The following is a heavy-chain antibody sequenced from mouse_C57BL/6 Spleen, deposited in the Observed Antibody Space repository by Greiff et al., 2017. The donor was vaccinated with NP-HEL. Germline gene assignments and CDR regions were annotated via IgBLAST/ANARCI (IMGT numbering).Heavy chain of an antibody. CDR3: VRYGSSYVDYAMDY. CDR2: IRSKSNNYAT. D-gene: IGHD1-1*01. V-gene: IGHV10-1*01. Sequence: EVQGVESGGGLVQPKGSLKLSCAASGFSFNTYAMNWVRQAPGKGLEWIARIRSKSNNYATYYADSVKDRFTISRDDSESMLYLQMNNLKTEDTAMYYCVRYGSSYVDYAMDYWGQGTSVTVSS. J-gene: IGHJ4*01. CDR1: GFSFNTYA.